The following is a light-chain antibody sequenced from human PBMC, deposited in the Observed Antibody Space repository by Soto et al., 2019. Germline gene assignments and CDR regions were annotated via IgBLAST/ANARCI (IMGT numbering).Light chain of an antibody. J-gene: IGKJ1*01. Sequence: EIVMTQSPATLSLSPGDISTLSCRSSQSVSSNLAWYQQKPGQAHRLLLYGAYTRATGITARFSGSGSGTEFTLTLSSLQSEDFAVYYCQKYNNWHPWTFGQGTQVDIK. CDR2: GAY. CDR1: QSVSSN. CDR3: QKYNNWHPWT. V-gene: IGKV3-15*01.